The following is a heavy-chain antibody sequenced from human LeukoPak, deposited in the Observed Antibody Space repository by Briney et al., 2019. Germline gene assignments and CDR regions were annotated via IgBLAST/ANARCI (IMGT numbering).Heavy chain of an antibody. Sequence: GRSLRLSCAASGFTFSSYAMHWVRQAPGKGLEWVAVISYDGSNKYYADSVKGRFTISRDNSKNTLYLQMNSLRAEDTAVCYCARDGLIAVAGTPTFDYWGQGTLVTVSS. CDR2: ISYDGSNK. CDR3: ARDGLIAVAGTPTFDY. D-gene: IGHD6-19*01. V-gene: IGHV3-30*04. CDR1: GFTFSSYA. J-gene: IGHJ4*02.